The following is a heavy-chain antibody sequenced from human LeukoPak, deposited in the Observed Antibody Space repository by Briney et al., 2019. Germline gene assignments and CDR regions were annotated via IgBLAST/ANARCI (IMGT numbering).Heavy chain of an antibody. J-gene: IGHJ3*01. V-gene: IGHV4-61*01. CDR3: ARDSARLV. CDR2: IYYTGST. CDR1: GGSVSSGSYY. Sequence: SETLSLTCTVSGGSVSSGSYYWSWIRQPPGEGLEWIGYIYYTGSTNYNPSLKSRVIISVDTSKNQFSLKLSSVTAADTAVYYCARDSARLVWGQGTMVTVSS. D-gene: IGHD4-11*01.